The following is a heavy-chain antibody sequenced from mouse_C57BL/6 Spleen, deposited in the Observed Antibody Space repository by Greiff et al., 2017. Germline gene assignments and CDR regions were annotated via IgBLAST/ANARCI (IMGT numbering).Heavy chain of an antibody. CDR1: GYTFTDYN. D-gene: IGHD1-1*01. CDR2: INPNNGGT. J-gene: IGHJ1*03. Sequence: VQLKQSGPELVKPGASVKIPCKASGYTFTDYNMDWVKQSHGKSLEWIGDINPNNGGTIYNQKFKGKATLTVDKSSSTAYMELRSLTSEDTAVYYCARRAEIYYYGSSYEWYFDVWGTGTTVTVSS. V-gene: IGHV1-18*01. CDR3: ARRAEIYYYGSSYEWYFDV.